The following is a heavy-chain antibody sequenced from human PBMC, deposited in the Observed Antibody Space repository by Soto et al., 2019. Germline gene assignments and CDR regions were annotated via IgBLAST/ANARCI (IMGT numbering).Heavy chain of an antibody. V-gene: IGHV3-23*01. Sequence: PGGSLRLSCAASGFTFSSYAMSWVRQAPGKGLEWVSIIGANGGTTYYADSVKGRFTISKDNSKSTLYLQMNSLRAEDTAVYYCAKGGHDIPVRYFDFWGQGVLVTVSS. D-gene: IGHD3-10*01. CDR1: GFTFSSYA. J-gene: IGHJ4*02. CDR3: AKGGHDIPVRYFDF. CDR2: IGANGGTT.